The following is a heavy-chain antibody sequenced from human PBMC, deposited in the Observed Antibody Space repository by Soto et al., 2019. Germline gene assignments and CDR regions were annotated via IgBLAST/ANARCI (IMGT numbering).Heavy chain of an antibody. CDR3: ARDAVSTIGDFDY. V-gene: IGHV1-2*02. CDR1: GYTFTGYY. Sequence: GASVKISSKASGYTFTGYYIHWVRQAPGQGLEWMGWINPNSGATNQAQKFQGRDTMARDTSISTAYMELSRLTSDDTAVYYCARDAVSTIGDFDYWGQGTLVTV. J-gene: IGHJ4*02. D-gene: IGHD5-12*01. CDR2: INPNSGAT.